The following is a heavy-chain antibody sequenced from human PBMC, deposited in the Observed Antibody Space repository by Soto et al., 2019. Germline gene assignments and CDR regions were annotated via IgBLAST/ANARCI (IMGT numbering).Heavy chain of an antibody. V-gene: IGHV1-8*01. J-gene: IGHJ6*02. Sequence: ASVKVSCKASGYTFTSYDINWVRQATGQGLEWMGWMNPNSGNTGYAQKFQGRVTMTRNTSISTAYMELNSLRAEDTAVYYCAKDLGYSSEGYYYYGMDVWGQGTTVTVSS. D-gene: IGHD6-19*01. CDR2: MNPNSGNT. CDR1: GYTFTSYD. CDR3: AKDLGYSSEGYYYYGMDV.